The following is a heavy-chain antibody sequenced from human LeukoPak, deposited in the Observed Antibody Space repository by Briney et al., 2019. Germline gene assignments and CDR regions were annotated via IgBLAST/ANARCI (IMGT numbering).Heavy chain of an antibody. CDR3: VRDRLRSSAWVFDY. J-gene: IGHJ4*02. CDR2: IRQDGSEI. Sequence: GGSLRLSCAASGFTFSDYWMSWVRQAPGRGLEWVANIRQDGSEIYYVDSVKGRFTISRDNAKNSLYLQMNSLRAEDAAVYYCVRDRLRSSAWVFDYWGQGALVTVSS. V-gene: IGHV3-7*01. CDR1: GFTFSDYW. D-gene: IGHD6-25*01.